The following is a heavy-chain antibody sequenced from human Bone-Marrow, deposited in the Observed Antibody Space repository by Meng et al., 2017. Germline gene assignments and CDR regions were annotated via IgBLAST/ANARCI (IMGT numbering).Heavy chain of an antibody. CDR3: ARGKDSSDYYIFAS. Sequence: QVHLVQFGAEVNKPGASVKVSCKASGYTFISSDINWVRQAVGQGLEWLGWMNPNSGTAVYAQSFQGRVTMTRDTSTDTAYLELSSLRSEDTALYYCARGKDSSDYYIFASWGQGTLVTVSS. CDR1: GYTFISSD. D-gene: IGHD6-25*01. CDR2: MNPNSGTA. V-gene: IGHV1-8*02. J-gene: IGHJ4*02.